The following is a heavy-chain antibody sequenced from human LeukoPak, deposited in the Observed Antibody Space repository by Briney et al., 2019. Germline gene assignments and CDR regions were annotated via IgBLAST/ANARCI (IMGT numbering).Heavy chain of an antibody. J-gene: IGHJ4*02. CDR3: ARQGLEMGTIKYFDY. CDR2: IYHGGST. V-gene: IGHV4-4*02. Sequence: SGTLSLTCAVSGGSISSSNWWSWVRQPPGKGLEWIGEIYHGGSTNYNPSLKSRVTISVDKSKNQFSLKLSSVTAADTAVYYCARQGLEMGTIKYFDYWGQGTLVTVSS. D-gene: IGHD5-24*01. CDR1: GGSISSSNW.